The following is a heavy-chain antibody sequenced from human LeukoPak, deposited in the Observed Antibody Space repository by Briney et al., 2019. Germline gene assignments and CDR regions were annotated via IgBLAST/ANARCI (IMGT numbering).Heavy chain of an antibody. Sequence: ASVKVSCKVSRYTLTEISMHWVRQAPGKGLEWMGGFDPEDGETIYAQKFQGRVTMTEDTSTETAYMELSSLRSEDTAVYYCAAAAYSGSYFADAFDTWGQGTMVTVSS. CDR2: FDPEDGET. CDR1: RYTLTEIS. D-gene: IGHD1-26*01. J-gene: IGHJ3*02. V-gene: IGHV1-24*01. CDR3: AAAAYSGSYFADAFDT.